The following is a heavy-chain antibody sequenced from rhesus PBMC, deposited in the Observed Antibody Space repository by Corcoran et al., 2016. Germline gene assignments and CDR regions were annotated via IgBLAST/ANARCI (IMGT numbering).Heavy chain of an antibody. CDR2: VDHEDGET. Sequence: EVQLVQSGAEVKKPGASVKISCKASGYTFTELSLHWVRQAPGKGLGWRGSVDHEDGETRYAQKFQDRVTITADTSTDTAYMELSSLRSEDTAVYYCARGGWSDYYSFDYWGQGVLVTVSS. CDR3: ARGGWSDYYSFDY. V-gene: IGHV1-111*02. D-gene: IGHD3-22*01. J-gene: IGHJ4*01. CDR1: GYTFTELS.